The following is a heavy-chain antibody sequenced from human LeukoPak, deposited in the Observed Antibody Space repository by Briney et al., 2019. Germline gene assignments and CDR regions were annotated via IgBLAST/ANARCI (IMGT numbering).Heavy chain of an antibody. CDR2: INHSGST. CDR3: ARGRYGGYALHPHDY. CDR1: GGSFSGYY. J-gene: IGHJ4*02. Sequence: SETLSLTCAVYGGSFSGYYWSWIRQPPGKGLEWLGEINHSGSTNYNPSLKSRVTISVDTSKNQFSLKLSSVTAADTAVYYCARGRYGGYALHPHDYWGQGTLVTVSS. D-gene: IGHD5-12*01. V-gene: IGHV4-34*01.